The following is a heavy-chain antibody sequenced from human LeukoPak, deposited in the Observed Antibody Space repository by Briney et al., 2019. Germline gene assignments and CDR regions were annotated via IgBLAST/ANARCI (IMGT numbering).Heavy chain of an antibody. V-gene: IGHV3-9*01. D-gene: IGHD6-19*01. Sequence: GRSLRLSCAASGFTFDDYAMHWVRQAPGEGLEWVSGISWNSGSIGYADSVKGRFTISRDNAKNSLYLQMNSLRAEDTALYYCATSYSSGWYFFDYWGQGTLVTVSS. J-gene: IGHJ4*02. CDR1: GFTFDDYA. CDR2: ISWNSGSI. CDR3: ATSYSSGWYFFDY.